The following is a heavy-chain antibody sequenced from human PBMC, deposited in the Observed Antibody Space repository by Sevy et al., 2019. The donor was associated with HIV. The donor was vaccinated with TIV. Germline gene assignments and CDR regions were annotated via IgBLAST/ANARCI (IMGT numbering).Heavy chain of an antibody. V-gene: IGHV4-4*07. CDR3: ARALPATADFDF. CDR2: IYTSGNT. D-gene: IGHD2-15*01. CDR1: GGSISNYY. J-gene: IGHJ4*02. Sequence: SETLSLTCTVSGGSISNYYWSWIRQPAGKGLEWIGRIYTSGNTNYNPSLKSRVTMSVDTSKNQFSLKLTSVTPADTAIYYCARALPATADFDFWGQGTLVTVSS.